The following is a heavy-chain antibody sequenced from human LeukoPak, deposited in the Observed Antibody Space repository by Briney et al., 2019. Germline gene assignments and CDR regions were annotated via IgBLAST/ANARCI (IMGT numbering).Heavy chain of an antibody. J-gene: IGHJ4*02. CDR1: GGSISSYY. Sequence: SETLSLTCTVSGGSISSYYWSWIRQPPGKGLEWIGYIYYSGSTNYNPSLKSRVTISVDTSKNQFSLKLSSATAADTSVYYCASVRRDGYKWYFDYWGQGTLVTVSS. CDR2: IYYSGST. D-gene: IGHD5-24*01. CDR3: ASVRRDGYKWYFDY. V-gene: IGHV4-59*01.